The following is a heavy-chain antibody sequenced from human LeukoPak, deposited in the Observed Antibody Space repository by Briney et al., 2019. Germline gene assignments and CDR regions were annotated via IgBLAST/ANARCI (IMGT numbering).Heavy chain of an antibody. J-gene: IGHJ4*02. Sequence: HAGGSLRLSCAASGFTFSSYEMNWVRQTPGKGLEWVSYISSSGSTIYYADSVKGRFTISRDNAKNSLYLQMNSLRAEDTAVYYCARDRITTSEIDYWGQGTLVTVSS. D-gene: IGHD4-11*01. CDR2: ISSSGSTI. CDR1: GFTFSSYE. V-gene: IGHV3-48*03. CDR3: ARDRITTSEIDY.